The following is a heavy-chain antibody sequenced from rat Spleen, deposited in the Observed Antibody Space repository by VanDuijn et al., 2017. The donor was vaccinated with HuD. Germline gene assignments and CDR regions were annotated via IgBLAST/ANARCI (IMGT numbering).Heavy chain of an antibody. CDR1: GFTFSDYS. Sequence: EVQLVESDGGLVQPGRSLKFSCAASGFTFSDYSMAWVRQAPTRGLEWVATISYDGSSTYCRDSVKGRFTISRDNAKSTLYLQMDSLRSEDTAVYYCTRRGYLSDWYFDFWGPGTMVTVSS. CDR3: TRRGYLSDWYFDF. D-gene: IGHD4-4*01. CDR2: ISYDGSST. J-gene: IGHJ1*01. V-gene: IGHV5-29*01.